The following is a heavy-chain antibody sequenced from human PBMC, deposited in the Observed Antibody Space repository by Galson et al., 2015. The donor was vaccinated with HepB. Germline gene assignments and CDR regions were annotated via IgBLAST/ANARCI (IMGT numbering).Heavy chain of an antibody. CDR1: GDSVSSHSAA. CDR3: ARGFRSAVDV. CDR2: TYYRSKWYN. J-gene: IGHJ6*02. D-gene: IGHD3-10*01. V-gene: IGHV6-1*01. Sequence: CAISGDSVSSHSAAWNWIRQSPSRGFEWLGRTYYRSKWYNDYAVSVQSRITINPDTSKNHFSLQLNSVTPEDTAVYYCARGFRSAVDVWGQGTTVTVSS.